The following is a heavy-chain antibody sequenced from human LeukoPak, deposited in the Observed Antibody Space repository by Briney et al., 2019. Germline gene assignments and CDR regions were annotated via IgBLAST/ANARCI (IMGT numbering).Heavy chain of an antibody. D-gene: IGHD3-10*01. CDR3: ARDSTYYYDSGSSGPHYFDN. CDR1: GFTFSNYA. Sequence: GKSLRLSCAASGFTFSNYAMHWVRQAPGKGLEWVSLISSGGTYEYYADSVKGRFTISRDNSKNTLYLQLNSLRAEDTAVYYCARDSTYYYDSGSSGPHYFDNWGQGTPVTVSS. V-gene: IGHV3-30*01. J-gene: IGHJ4*02. CDR2: ISSGGTYE.